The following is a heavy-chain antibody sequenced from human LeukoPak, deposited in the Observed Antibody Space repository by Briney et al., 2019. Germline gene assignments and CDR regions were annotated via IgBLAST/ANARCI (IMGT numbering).Heavy chain of an antibody. Sequence: GGSLSLSCAASGFNFSIYAMSWLRQAPGKGLQWVSSITSSGDGTYYADSVKGRFTISRDNSENMLYLQLNSLRVEDTAVCFCGKDRRSYYCSNGHYYLRDGDHWGQGTGVTVSS. D-gene: IGHD3-22*01. CDR3: GKDRRSYYCSNGHYYLRDGDH. CDR2: ITSSGDGT. J-gene: IGHJ5*02. CDR1: GFNFSIYA. V-gene: IGHV3-23*01.